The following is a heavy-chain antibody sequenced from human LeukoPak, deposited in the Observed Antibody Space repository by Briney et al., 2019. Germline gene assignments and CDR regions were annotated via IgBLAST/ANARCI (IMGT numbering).Heavy chain of an antibody. CDR3: ARGHYYDSSGYYRLYYYYYYMDV. J-gene: IGHJ6*03. Sequence: PSETLSLTCAVYGGSFSGYYWSWIRQPPGKGLEWIGYIYYSGSTNYNPSLKSRVTISVDTSKNQFSLKLSSVTAADTAVYYCARGHYYDSSGYYRLYYYYYYMDVWGKGTTVTVSS. CDR2: IYYSGST. V-gene: IGHV4-59*01. CDR1: GGSFSGYY. D-gene: IGHD3-22*01.